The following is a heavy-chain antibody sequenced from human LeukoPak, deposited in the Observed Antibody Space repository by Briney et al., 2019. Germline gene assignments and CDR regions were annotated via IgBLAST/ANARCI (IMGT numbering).Heavy chain of an antibody. CDR2: IKHDGSEK. V-gene: IGHV3-7*01. CDR3: ARDGVGIAARDF. CDR1: GFTFSSYA. J-gene: IGHJ4*02. Sequence: PGGSLRLSCAASGFTFSSYAMSWVRQAPGKGLEWVANIKHDGSEKYYVDSVTGRFTISRDNANNSVYLQMNSLRAEDTGVYYCARDGVGIAARDFWGQGTLVTVSS. D-gene: IGHD6-6*01.